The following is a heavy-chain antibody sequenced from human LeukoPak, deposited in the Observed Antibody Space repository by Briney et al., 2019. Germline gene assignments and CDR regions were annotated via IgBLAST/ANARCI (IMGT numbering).Heavy chain of an antibody. D-gene: IGHD5-24*01. CDR1: GFTFSSYA. V-gene: IGHV3-23*01. J-gene: IGHJ4*02. CDR3: AKDPIGRLQLLADY. Sequence: QTGGSLRLSCAASGFTFSSYAMSWVRQAPGKGLEWVSAISGSGGSTYYADSVKGRFTISRDNSKNTLYLQMNSLRAEDTAVYYCAKDPIGRLQLLADYWGQGTLVTVSS. CDR2: ISGSGGST.